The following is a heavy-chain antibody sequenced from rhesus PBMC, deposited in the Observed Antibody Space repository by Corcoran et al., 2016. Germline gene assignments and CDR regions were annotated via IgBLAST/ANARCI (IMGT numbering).Heavy chain of an antibody. Sequence: QVQLQESGPGLVKPSETLSLTCAVSGGSISDDYYWSWIRQPPGKGLEWIGYIYGSGGGTNLNPSLKNRGTISKTTFKNQFSLKLSSVTAADTAVYYCARDGSMNTVTTPYDYWGQGVLVTVSS. CDR2: IYGSGGGT. J-gene: IGHJ4*01. CDR3: ARDGSMNTVTTPYDY. V-gene: IGHV4-106*01. CDR1: GGSISDDYY. D-gene: IGHD4-23*01.